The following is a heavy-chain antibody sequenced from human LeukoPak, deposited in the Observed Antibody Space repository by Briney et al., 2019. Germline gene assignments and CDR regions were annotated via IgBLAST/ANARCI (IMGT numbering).Heavy chain of an antibody. D-gene: IGHD4-17*01. Sequence: GGSLRLSCAASGFTFSSYSMNWVRQATGKGLEWVSSISSSSSYIYYADSVKGRFTISRDNSKNTLYLQMNSLRAEDTDVYYCAKDLNYGDLLDYWGQGTLVTVSS. V-gene: IGHV3-21*01. CDR3: AKDLNYGDLLDY. CDR1: GFTFSSYS. CDR2: ISSSSSYI. J-gene: IGHJ4*02.